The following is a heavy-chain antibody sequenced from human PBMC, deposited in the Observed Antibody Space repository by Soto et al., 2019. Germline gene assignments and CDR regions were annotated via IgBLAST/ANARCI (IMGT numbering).Heavy chain of an antibody. D-gene: IGHD3-22*01. J-gene: IGHJ5*01. CDR1: GDSFSNHY. V-gene: IGHV4-59*11. CDR3: ARDRYFYDSRGYYRTLDS. CDR2: IFHSGIT. Sequence: PSETLSLTCTISGDSFSNHYWTWIRQSPGKGLEWIGYIFHSGITDYNPSVKGRVTISIDKSRNLFSLNLTSVTAADTAVYYCARDRYFYDSRGYYRTLDSWGQGTLVTVSS.